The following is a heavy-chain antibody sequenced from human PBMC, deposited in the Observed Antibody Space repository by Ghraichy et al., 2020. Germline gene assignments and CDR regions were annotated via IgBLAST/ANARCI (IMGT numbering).Heavy chain of an antibody. CDR2: IYYNENT. D-gene: IGHD5-18*01. CDR3: AIRGYTYGYWFDP. V-gene: IGHV4-39*01. J-gene: IGHJ5*02. CDR1: GGSISSNNYY. Sequence: TLSLTCTVSGGSISSNNYYWGWIRQPPGKGLEWIGSIYYNENTFYNPSLQSRVTISIDRSKNQFSLKLTSVTAADTAIYYCAIRGYTYGYWFDPWGQGTLVTVSS.